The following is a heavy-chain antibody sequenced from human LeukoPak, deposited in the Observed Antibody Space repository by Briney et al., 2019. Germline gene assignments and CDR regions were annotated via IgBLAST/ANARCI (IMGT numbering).Heavy chain of an antibody. D-gene: IGHD5-12*01. CDR2: INPNSGGT. CDR3: ARVAGYSGYDLSYYGGSYYFDY. V-gene: IGHV1-2*02. J-gene: IGHJ4*02. Sequence: GASVNVSCKASGYTFTGYYMHWVRQAPGQGLAGMGWINPNSGGTNYAQKLQGRVTMTMDTSISTAYMELSRLRSDDTAVYYCARVAGYSGYDLSYYGGSYYFDYWGQGTLVTVSS. CDR1: GYTFTGYY.